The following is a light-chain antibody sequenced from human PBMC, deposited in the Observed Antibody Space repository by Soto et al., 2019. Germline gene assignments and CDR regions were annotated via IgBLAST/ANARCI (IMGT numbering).Light chain of an antibody. CDR1: SGHSSYA. V-gene: IGLV4-69*02. J-gene: IGLJ3*02. CDR3: QTWSTGLWV. Sequence: QLVLTQSPSASASLGASVKLTCTLSSGHSSYAIAWHQQQPEKGPRYLMKLNSDGSHSKGDGIPDRFSGSSSGAERYLTISSLQSEDEAEYYCQTWSTGLWVFGGGTKLTVL. CDR2: LNSDGSH.